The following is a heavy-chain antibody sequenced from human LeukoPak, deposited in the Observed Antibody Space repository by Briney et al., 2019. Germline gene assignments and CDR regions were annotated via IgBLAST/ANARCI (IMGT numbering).Heavy chain of an antibody. J-gene: IGHJ6*02. CDR3: ASSRGFGGMDV. CDR2: IIPIFGTA. CDR1: GGTSSSYA. D-gene: IGHD5-12*01. V-gene: IGHV1-69*06. Sequence: GASVKVSCKASGGTSSSYAISWVRQAPGQGLEWMGGIIPIFGTANYAQKFQGRVTITADKSTSTAYMELSSLRSEDTAVYYCASSRGFGGMDVWGQGTTVTVSS.